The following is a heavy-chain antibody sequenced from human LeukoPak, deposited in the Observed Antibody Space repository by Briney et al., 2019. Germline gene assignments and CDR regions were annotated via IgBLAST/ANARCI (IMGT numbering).Heavy chain of an antibody. V-gene: IGHV3-66*01. CDR1: GFTFSTYS. CDR2: IYSGGST. J-gene: IGHJ4*02. Sequence: GGSLRLSCAASGFTFSTYSMSWVRQAPGRGLEWVSVIYSGGSTYYADSVKGRFTISRDNSKNTLFLQMNSLRAGDTAVYYCARGTVTMVDYWGQGTLVTVSS. CDR3: ARGTVTMVDY. D-gene: IGHD3-10*01.